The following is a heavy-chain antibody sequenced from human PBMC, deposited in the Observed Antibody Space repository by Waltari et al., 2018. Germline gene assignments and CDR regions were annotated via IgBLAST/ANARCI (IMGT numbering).Heavy chain of an antibody. V-gene: IGHV4-30-2*04. CDR3: ANIAWYGKWFDP. Sequence: KSRVSISIDTSKNQFSLKLNSVTAADTAMYYCANIAWYGKWFDPWGQGTLVTVSS. J-gene: IGHJ5*02. D-gene: IGHD6-13*01.